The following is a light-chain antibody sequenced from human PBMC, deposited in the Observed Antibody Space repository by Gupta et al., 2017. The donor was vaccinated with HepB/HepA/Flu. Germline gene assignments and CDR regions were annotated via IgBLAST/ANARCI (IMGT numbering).Light chain of an antibody. Sequence: GSPGQSVTISCPGTSSDVGRYLSISWYQQLPGPAPNLMIYEVTKRPARVPDRFSGSKSANTASLTISGLQADDEADYYCFSDAGSDSWVFGGGTKLTVL. CDR1: SSDVGRYLS. V-gene: IGLV2-11*01. J-gene: IGLJ3*02. CDR3: FSDAGSDSWV. CDR2: EVT.